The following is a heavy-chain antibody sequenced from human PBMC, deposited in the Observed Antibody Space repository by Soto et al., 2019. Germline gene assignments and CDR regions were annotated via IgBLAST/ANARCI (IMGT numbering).Heavy chain of an antibody. D-gene: IGHD3-16*02. Sequence: SETLSLTCAVSGDSITSIYHWAWIRQPPGRGLECVSSIYYSGSTYYNPSLKSRLTLSVDMSKNQFSLKLTSVTAADTAVYFCARYRFTATWSKFDYWGQGTLVTVSS. CDR3: ARYRFTATWSKFDY. J-gene: IGHJ4*02. V-gene: IGHV4-38-2*01. CDR2: IYYSGST. CDR1: GDSITSIYH.